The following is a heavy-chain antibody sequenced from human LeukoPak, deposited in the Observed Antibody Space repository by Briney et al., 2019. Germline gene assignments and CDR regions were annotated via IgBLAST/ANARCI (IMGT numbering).Heavy chain of an antibody. CDR3: ARDVEQWLVRVYYFDY. V-gene: IGHV3-48*01. CDR2: ISSGSTTI. CDR1: GFTLSSYS. Sequence: PGGSLSLSCATSGFTLSSYSMNWVRQAPGKGLEWVSYISSGSTTIYYADSVKGRFTISRDNAKNSLYLQMNSLRAEGTAVYYCARDVEQWLVRVYYFDYWGQGTLVTVSS. J-gene: IGHJ4*02. D-gene: IGHD6-19*01.